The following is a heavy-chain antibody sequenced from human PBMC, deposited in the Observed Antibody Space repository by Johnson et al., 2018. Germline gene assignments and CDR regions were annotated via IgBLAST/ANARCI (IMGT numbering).Heavy chain of an antibody. CDR2: ISWNSGRI. CDR1: GFTFDDYA. V-gene: IGHV3-9*01. CDR3: AKTSYYMDV. J-gene: IGHJ6*03. Sequence: EVQLVESGGGLVQPGGSLRLSCTASGFTFDDYAMHWVRQAPGKGLEGVAAISWNSGRIDYEDSVKGRFTISRDNAKNSLYLQINSLRAEDTAVYYCAKTSYYMDVWGKGTTVTVSS.